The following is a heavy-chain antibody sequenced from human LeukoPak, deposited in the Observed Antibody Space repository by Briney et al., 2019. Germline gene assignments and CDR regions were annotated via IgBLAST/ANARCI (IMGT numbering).Heavy chain of an antibody. D-gene: IGHD3-16*02. CDR3: ARTPYSSGRLGGYPYYYMDV. CDR1: GISIRHYY. CDR2: SYYTGST. V-gene: IGHV4-59*01. J-gene: IGHJ6*03. Sequence: KPSETLSLTCGVAGISIRHYYRTWIRPPPRKGQELIWHSYYTGSTSYNPSLKCRLTISVDTSNNQFSLDLRSVTAADTAVYFCARTPYSSGRLGGYPYYYMDVWGKGTTVTVSS.